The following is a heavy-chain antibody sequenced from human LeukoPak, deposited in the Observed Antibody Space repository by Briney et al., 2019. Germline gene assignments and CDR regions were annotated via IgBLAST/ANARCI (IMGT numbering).Heavy chain of an antibody. V-gene: IGHV4-38-2*02. D-gene: IGHD4-11*01. J-gene: IGHJ4*02. CDR1: NYSISSGYY. Sequence: SETLSLTCTVSNYSISSGYYWGWIRQPPGKGLEWIGSIYSTGLIYRNPSLKSRVNISADTSKNQFSLKMTSVTDADTAVYYCARGLVGFDSWGQGTLVTVSS. CDR3: ARGLVGFDS. CDR2: IYSTGLI.